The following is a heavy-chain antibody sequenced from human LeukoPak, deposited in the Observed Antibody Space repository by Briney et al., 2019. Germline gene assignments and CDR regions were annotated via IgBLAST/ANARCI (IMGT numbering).Heavy chain of an antibody. D-gene: IGHD4-17*01. Sequence: SETLSLTCAVYGGSFSGYYWSWIRQPPGKGLEWIGEINHSGSTNYNPSLKSRVTISVDTSKNQFSLKLSSVTAADTAVYYRASGHKGDYDLSYWGQGTLVTVSS. CDR2: INHSGST. V-gene: IGHV4-34*01. J-gene: IGHJ4*02. CDR3: ASGHKGDYDLSY. CDR1: GGSFSGYY.